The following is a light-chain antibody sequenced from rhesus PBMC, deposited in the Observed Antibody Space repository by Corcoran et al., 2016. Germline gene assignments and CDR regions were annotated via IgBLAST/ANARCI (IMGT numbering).Light chain of an antibody. V-gene: IGKV1-37*01. Sequence: DTQMTQSPSSLSASVGDTVTITCRASQDISTYLAWFQQKPGNAPRPLINFASKLAVGVPSRFSGRGSGTEFTLTISSLQPEDFAAYYCQRYNSAPFTFGQGTKVEIK. CDR3: QRYNSAPFT. CDR2: FAS. CDR1: QDISTY. J-gene: IGKJ2*01.